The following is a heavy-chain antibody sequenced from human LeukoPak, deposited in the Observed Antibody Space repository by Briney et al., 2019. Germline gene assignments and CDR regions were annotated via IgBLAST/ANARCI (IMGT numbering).Heavy chain of an antibody. D-gene: IGHD1-1*01. CDR2: ISSSSVSI. CDR3: ARGYSPGNWFDP. CDR1: GFTFSSYG. V-gene: IGHV3-21*06. J-gene: IGHJ5*02. Sequence: PGGSLRLSCAASGFTFSSYGMHWVRQAPGKGLEWVSSISSSSVSIYYADSVKGRFTISRDNAKNSVYLQMNSLRAEDTAVYYCARGYSPGNWFDPWGQRTLVTVSS.